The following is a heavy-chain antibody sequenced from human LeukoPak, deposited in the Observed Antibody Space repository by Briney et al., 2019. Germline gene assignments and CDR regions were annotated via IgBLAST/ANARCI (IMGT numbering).Heavy chain of an antibody. CDR3: ARDSGWEEYYFDY. J-gene: IGHJ4*02. Sequence: SETLSLTCAVYGGSFSGYYWSWIRQPPGKGLEWIGEINHSGSTNYNPSLKSRVTISVDTSKNQFSLKLSSVTAADTAVYYCARDSGWEEYYFDYWGQGTLVTVSS. V-gene: IGHV4-34*01. CDR1: GGSFSGYY. D-gene: IGHD6-19*01. CDR2: INHSGST.